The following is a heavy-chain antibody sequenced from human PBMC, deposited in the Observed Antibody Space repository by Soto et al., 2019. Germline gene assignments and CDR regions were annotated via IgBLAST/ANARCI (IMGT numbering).Heavy chain of an antibody. Sequence: QLQLQESGPGLVKPSETLSLTCTVSGGSISSSSYYWGWIRQPPGKGLEWIGSIYYSGSTYYNPSLKSRVTISVDTSKNQFSLKLSSVTAADTAVYYCARRDEQWLPWAFDIWGQGTMVTVSS. CDR3: ARRDEQWLPWAFDI. CDR1: GGSISSSSYY. D-gene: IGHD6-19*01. CDR2: IYYSGST. V-gene: IGHV4-39*01. J-gene: IGHJ3*02.